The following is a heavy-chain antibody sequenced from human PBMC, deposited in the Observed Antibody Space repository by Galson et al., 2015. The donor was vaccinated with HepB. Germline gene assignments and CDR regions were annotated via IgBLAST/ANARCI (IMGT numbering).Heavy chain of an antibody. CDR3: ARQDDDSSAMSLGMDV. Sequence: CAISGDSVSSNSATWNWIRQSTSRGLEWLGRIFYRSQWYNDYAPSLESRMTINPDTSKNQFSLHLTSVTPGDTAVYYCARQDDDSSAMSLGMDVWGQGTTVTVSS. CDR2: IFYRSQWYN. CDR1: GDSVSSNSAT. D-gene: IGHD3-22*01. V-gene: IGHV6-1*01. J-gene: IGHJ6*02.